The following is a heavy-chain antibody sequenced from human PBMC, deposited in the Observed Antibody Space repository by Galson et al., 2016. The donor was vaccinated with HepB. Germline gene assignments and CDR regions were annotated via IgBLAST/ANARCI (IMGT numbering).Heavy chain of an antibody. CDR1: GASILNGGYY. CDR3: ARRPYTNSYYEYFNH. CDR2: LHYNGST. Sequence: SETLSLTCKVSGASILNGGYYWGWIRQPPGKGLEWIGSLHYNGSTDCSSSLESRVTISVDVSKNQFSLKVRSVTAADTAVYYCARRPYTNSYYEYFNHWGQGTLVTVSS. D-gene: IGHD4-11*01. J-gene: IGHJ1*01. V-gene: IGHV4-39*07.